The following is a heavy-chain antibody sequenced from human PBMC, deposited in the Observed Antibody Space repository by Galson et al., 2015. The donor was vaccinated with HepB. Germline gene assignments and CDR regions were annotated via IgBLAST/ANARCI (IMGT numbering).Heavy chain of an antibody. V-gene: IGHV4-30-4*07. CDR2: IYYSGST. J-gene: IGHJ4*02. CDR3: ASRAAAADY. Sequence: TLSLTCAVSGGSISSGGYSWSWIRQPPGKGLEWIGYIYYSGSTYYNPSLKSRVTISVDTSKNQFSLKLSSVTAADTAVYYCASRAAAADYWGQGTLVTVSS. CDR1: GGSISSGGYS. D-gene: IGHD6-13*01.